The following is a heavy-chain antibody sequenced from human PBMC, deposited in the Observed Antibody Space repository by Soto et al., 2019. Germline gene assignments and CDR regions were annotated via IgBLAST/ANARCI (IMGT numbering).Heavy chain of an antibody. J-gene: IGHJ6*02. CDR1: GGSVSSGSFY. V-gene: IGHV4-61*01. Sequence: SETLSLTSTVSGGSVSSGSFYWGWIRQPPGKGLEWIGYIYDSGNTNYNPSLKSRVTILVDTSKNQFSLKLSSVTAADTAMYYCARTYSWGSGRGRSMDVWGQGTTVTVSS. CDR2: IYDSGNT. D-gene: IGHD3-10*01. CDR3: ARTYSWGSGRGRSMDV.